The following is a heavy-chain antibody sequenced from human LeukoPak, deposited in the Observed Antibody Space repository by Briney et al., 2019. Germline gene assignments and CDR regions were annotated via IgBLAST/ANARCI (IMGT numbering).Heavy chain of an antibody. CDR3: ARGLHDLWRGHMGY. Sequence: GGSLRLSCAASGFTVNNNYMTWVRQAPGKGLDWVSVIDSDGNTYYADSVMGRFSISRDNSKNLLFLQMNSLRAEDTAVYYCARGLHDLWRGHMGYWGQGTLVTVSS. J-gene: IGHJ4*02. CDR1: GFTVNNNY. CDR2: IDSDGNT. D-gene: IGHD3-3*01. V-gene: IGHV3-53*01.